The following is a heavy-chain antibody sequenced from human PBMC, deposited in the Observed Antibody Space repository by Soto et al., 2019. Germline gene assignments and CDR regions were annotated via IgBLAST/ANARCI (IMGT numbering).Heavy chain of an antibody. CDR3: ARSSTVDTTAGGTHFDY. Sequence: ASVKVSCKASGYTFTSYAMHWVRQAPGQRLEWMGWINAGNGNTKYSQKFQGRVTITRDTSASTAYMELSSPRSEDTAVYYCARSSTVDTTAGGTHFDYWGQGTLVTVSS. J-gene: IGHJ4*02. D-gene: IGHD1-1*01. V-gene: IGHV1-3*01. CDR1: GYTFTSYA. CDR2: INAGNGNT.